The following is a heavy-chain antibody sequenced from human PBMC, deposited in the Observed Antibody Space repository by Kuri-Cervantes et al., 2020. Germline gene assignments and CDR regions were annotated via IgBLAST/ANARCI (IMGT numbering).Heavy chain of an antibody. CDR2: ISSSGSTI. CDR1: GFTFSSYW. Sequence: GGSLRLSCAASGFTFSSYWMSWVRQAPGKGLEWVSYISSSGSTIYYADSVKGRFTISRDNSKNTLYLQMNSLRAEDTAVYYCAKRTSPNDYWGQGTLVTVSS. CDR3: AKRTSPNDY. D-gene: IGHD1-1*01. V-gene: IGHV3-48*01. J-gene: IGHJ4*02.